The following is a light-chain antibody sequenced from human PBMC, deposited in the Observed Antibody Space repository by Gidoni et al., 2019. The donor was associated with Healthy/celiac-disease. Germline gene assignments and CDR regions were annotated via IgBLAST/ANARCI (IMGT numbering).Light chain of an antibody. Sequence: DIQLTQSPSSLSASVGDRVTIPCRASQSISSYLNWYQQKPGKAPKLLIYAASSLQSGVPSRFSGSGSGTEFTLTISRLQPEDFATYYCQQSYSTPCTFGGGTKVEIK. CDR1: QSISSY. CDR2: AAS. V-gene: IGKV1-39*01. J-gene: IGKJ4*01. CDR3: QQSYSTPCT.